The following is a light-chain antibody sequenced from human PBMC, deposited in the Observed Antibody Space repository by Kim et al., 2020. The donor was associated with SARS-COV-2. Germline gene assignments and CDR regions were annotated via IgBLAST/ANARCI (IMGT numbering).Light chain of an antibody. Sequence: SPGERVIRDCRASQSVSNNLAWYQQRPGRAPRLLIYGASTRATDIPVRFTGSGSGTEFTLTISSLRSEDFAVYYCQQYNNWPPWTFGQGTKVDIK. CDR1: QSVSNN. J-gene: IGKJ1*01. CDR2: GAS. CDR3: QQYNNWPPWT. V-gene: IGKV3-15*01.